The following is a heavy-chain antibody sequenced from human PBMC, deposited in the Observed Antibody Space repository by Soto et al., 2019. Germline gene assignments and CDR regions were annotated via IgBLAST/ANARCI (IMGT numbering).Heavy chain of an antibody. J-gene: IGHJ4*02. CDR3: ARELTTVTRDGY. CDR1: GFTLSSYW. Sequence: EVQLVESGGGLVQPGGSLRLSCAASGFTLSSYWMSWVRQAPGKGLEWVANIKQDGSEKYYVDSVKGRFTISRDNAKNSLYLQMNSLRAEDTAVYYCARELTTVTRDGYWGQGTLVTVSS. CDR2: IKQDGSEK. V-gene: IGHV3-7*01. D-gene: IGHD4-17*01.